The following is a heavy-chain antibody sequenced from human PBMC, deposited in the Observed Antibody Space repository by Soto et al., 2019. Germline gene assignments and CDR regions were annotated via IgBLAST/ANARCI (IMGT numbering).Heavy chain of an antibody. CDR3: VRSKGGCSYGTPFGY. D-gene: IGHD2-8*01. Sequence: PGGSLRLSCAASGLSLDDYAMYWVRQVLGKGLEWVSSISWNSGNIDYADSVKGRFTTSRDNAENSLYLQMNSLRPEDTSLYYSVRSKGGCSYGTPFGYWSHRTLVTVSS. CDR1: GLSLDDYA. V-gene: IGHV3-9*01. J-gene: IGHJ4*01. CDR2: ISWNSGNI.